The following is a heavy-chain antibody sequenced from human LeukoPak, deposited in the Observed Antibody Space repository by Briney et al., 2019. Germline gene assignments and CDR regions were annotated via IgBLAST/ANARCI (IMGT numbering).Heavy chain of an antibody. V-gene: IGHV3-66*01. CDR1: GFTVSSNY. D-gene: IGHD2-21*01. CDR3: AKYTPAGDKGYFDY. J-gene: IGHJ4*02. CDR2: IYSGGST. Sequence: PGGSLRLSCAASGFTVSSNYMSWVRQAPGKGLEGVSVIYSGGSTYYADSVKGRFTISRDNSKNTLYLQMNSLRAEDTAVYYCAKYTPAGDKGYFDYWGQGTLVTVSS.